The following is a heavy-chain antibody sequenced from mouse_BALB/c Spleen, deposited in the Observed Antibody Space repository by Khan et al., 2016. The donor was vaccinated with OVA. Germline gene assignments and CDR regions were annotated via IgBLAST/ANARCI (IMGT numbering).Heavy chain of an antibody. CDR3: ARDGSRYNYAMDD. D-gene: IGHD2-3*01. V-gene: IGHV3-2*02. J-gene: IGHJ4*01. CDR1: GYSITSDYA. Sequence: EVKLLESGPGLVKPSQSLSLTCTVTGYSITSDYAWNWIRQFPGNKLEWMGYISYSGSTNYNPALESRISITRDTSKNQFFLQLNSVTTEDTATYYCARDGSRYNYAMDDWGQGTSVTVSS. CDR2: ISYSGST.